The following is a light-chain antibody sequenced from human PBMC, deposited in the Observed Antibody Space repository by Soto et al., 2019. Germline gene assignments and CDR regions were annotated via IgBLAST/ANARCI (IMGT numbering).Light chain of an antibody. Sequence: QSVLTQPPSVSGAPGQRLTIACTGSSSNIGAGYAVHWHQHLPGRAPKLLVYGDNHRPSGVPDRFSGSESGTSAYLTITGLQAEDEAHYYCQSYDTRLSAVVFGGGTKLTVL. CDR2: GDN. CDR1: SSNIGAGYA. J-gene: IGLJ2*01. V-gene: IGLV1-40*01. CDR3: QSYDTRLSAVV.